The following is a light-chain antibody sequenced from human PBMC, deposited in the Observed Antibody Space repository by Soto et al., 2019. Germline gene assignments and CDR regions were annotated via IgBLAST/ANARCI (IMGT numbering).Light chain of an antibody. J-gene: IGKJ1*01. CDR3: QHYGGMCA. CDR2: DAS. V-gene: IGKV1-5*01. CDR1: QSITNR. Sequence: DIQMTQSPSTLSASVGDRVTITCRASQSITNRLAWYQQKPGKAPKVLIYDASNLESGVPSRFSGSGSGTEFILTISSLQPDDFATYWCQHYGGMCAFGQGTKLEIK.